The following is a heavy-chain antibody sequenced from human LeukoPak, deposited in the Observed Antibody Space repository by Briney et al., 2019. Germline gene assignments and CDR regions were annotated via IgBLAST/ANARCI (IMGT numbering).Heavy chain of an antibody. D-gene: IGHD3-10*01. V-gene: IGHV3-48*04. CDR2: ISISSSTI. J-gene: IGHJ4*02. CDR1: GFDFITYS. CDR3: ARDGNGSGSYLEGTFDY. Sequence: GGSLRLSCAASGFDFITYSMNWVRQAPGKGLEWISYISISSSTIYYADSVKGRFTISRDNAKNSLYLQMNSLRAEDTAVYYCARDGNGSGSYLEGTFDYWGQGTLVTVSS.